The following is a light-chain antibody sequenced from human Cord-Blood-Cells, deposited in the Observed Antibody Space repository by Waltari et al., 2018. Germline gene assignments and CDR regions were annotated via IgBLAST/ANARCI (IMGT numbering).Light chain of an antibody. V-gene: IGLV3-27*01. CDR1: VLAKKY. J-gene: IGLJ3*02. CDR2: KDS. Sequence: SYELTPPSSVSVSPGQTARITCPGDVLAKKYARWFQQKPGQAPVLVIYKDSERPSGIPERFSGSSSGTTVTLTISGAQVEDEADYYCYSAADNNWVFGGGTKLTVL. CDR3: YSAADNNWV.